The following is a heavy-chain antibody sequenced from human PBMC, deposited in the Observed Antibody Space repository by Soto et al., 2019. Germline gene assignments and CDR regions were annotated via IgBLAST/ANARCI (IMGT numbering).Heavy chain of an antibody. CDR2: FDPEDGET. Sequence: ASVKVSCKVSGYTLTELSIHWVRQAPGKGLEWMGGFDPEDGETIYAQKFQGRVTMTEDTSTDTAYMELSSLRSEDTAVYYCATGFYGSGTEENWFDPWGQGTLVIVSS. D-gene: IGHD3-10*01. CDR3: ATGFYGSGTEENWFDP. CDR1: GYTLTELS. V-gene: IGHV1-24*01. J-gene: IGHJ5*02.